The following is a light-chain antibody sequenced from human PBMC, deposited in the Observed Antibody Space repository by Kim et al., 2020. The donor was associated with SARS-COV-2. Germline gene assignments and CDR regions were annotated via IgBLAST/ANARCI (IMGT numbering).Light chain of an antibody. J-gene: IGLJ2*01. CDR2: KDS. Sequence: VLPGQTASITCSGDNLGDKYACWYQQKQGQSPVLVIYKDSKRPSGIPERFSGSNSGNTATLTIGGTQAMDEADYYCQAWDSSTYVVFGGGTKLTVL. V-gene: IGLV3-1*01. CDR3: QAWDSSTYVV. CDR1: NLGDKY.